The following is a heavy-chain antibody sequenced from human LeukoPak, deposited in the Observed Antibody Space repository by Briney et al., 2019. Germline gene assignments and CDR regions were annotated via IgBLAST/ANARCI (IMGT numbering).Heavy chain of an antibody. CDR2: ISSSGSTI. V-gene: IGHV3-11*01. J-gene: IGHJ4*02. CDR1: GFTFSDYY. Sequence: GVSLRLSCAASGFTFSDYYMSWIRQAPGKGLEWVSYISSSGSTIYYADSVKGRFTISRDNAKNSLYLQMNSLRAEDTAVYYCARDKRSSGWYDSGEWYFDYWGQGTLVTVSS. CDR3: ARDKRSSGWYDSGEWYFDY. D-gene: IGHD6-19*01.